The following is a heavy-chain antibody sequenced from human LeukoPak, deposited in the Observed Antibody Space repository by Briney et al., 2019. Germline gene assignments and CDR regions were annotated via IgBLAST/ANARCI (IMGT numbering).Heavy chain of an antibody. CDR3: ARAGYSSSWLYYFDY. CDR2: IYYRGST. D-gene: IGHD6-13*01. V-gene: IGHV4-39*01. CDR1: GGSISSSSYY. J-gene: IGHJ4*02. Sequence: SETLSLTCTVSGGSISSSSYYWGWIRQPPGKGLEWIGSIYYRGSTYYNPSLKSRVTISVDTSKNQFSLKLSSVTAADTAVYYCARAGYSSSWLYYFDYWGQGTLVTVSS.